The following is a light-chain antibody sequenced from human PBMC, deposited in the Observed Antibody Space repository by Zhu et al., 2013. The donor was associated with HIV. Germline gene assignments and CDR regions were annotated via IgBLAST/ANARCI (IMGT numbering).Light chain of an antibody. Sequence: DIVMTQSPLSLPVTPGEPASISCRSSQSLLHSNGYNYLDWYLQKPGQSPQFLIYLGSNRASGVPDRFSGSGSGTDFTLKISRVEAEDVGVYYCMQALQTPRTFGQGTKVEIK. CDR1: QSLLHSNGYNY. CDR2: LGS. CDR3: MQALQTPRT. V-gene: IGKV2-28*01. J-gene: IGKJ1*01.